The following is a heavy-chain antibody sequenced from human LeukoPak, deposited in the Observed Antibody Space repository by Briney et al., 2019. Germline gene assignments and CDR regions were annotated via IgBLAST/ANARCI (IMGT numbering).Heavy chain of an antibody. CDR3: ARIFRYQLIDYYALDV. Sequence: GGSLRLPCAASGFSLSDYAMDWVRQAPGKGLEWVSAISSNSAYIFYADSVEGRFTISRDNAKSSVSLQMNSLRDDDTAVYYCARIFRYQLIDYYALDVWGQGTTVTVSS. CDR1: GFSLSDYA. J-gene: IGHJ6*02. CDR2: ISSNSAYI. D-gene: IGHD2-2*01. V-gene: IGHV3-21*01.